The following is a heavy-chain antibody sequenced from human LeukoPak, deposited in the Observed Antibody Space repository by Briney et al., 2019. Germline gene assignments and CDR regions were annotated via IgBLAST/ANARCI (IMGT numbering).Heavy chain of an antibody. J-gene: IGHJ4*02. CDR2: IYYSGST. CDR3: ARLDSGSYVGY. Sequence: SETLSLTCTVSGGSISSGDYYWSWIRHPPGKGLEWMGYIYYSGSTYYNPSLKSRVTISVDTSKNQFSLKLSSVTAADTAVYYCARLDSGSYVGYWGQGTLVTVSS. V-gene: IGHV4-30-4*08. CDR1: GGSISSGDYY. D-gene: IGHD3-10*01.